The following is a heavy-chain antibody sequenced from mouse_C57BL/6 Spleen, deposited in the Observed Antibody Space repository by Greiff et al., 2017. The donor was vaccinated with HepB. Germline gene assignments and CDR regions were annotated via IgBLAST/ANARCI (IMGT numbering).Heavy chain of an antibody. CDR2: ISDGGSYT. V-gene: IGHV5-4*01. CDR3: ARDDHYYGSS. CDR1: GFTFSSYA. D-gene: IGHD1-1*01. J-gene: IGHJ3*01. Sequence: EVKVVESGGGLVKPGGSLKLSCAASGFTFSSYAMSWVRQTPEKRLEWVATISDGGSYTYYPDNVKGRFTISRDNAKNNLYLQMSHLKSEDTAMYYCARDDHYYGSSWGQGTLVTVSA.